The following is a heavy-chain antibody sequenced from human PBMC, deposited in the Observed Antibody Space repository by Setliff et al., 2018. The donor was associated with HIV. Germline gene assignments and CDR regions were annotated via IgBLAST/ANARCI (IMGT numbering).Heavy chain of an antibody. CDR1: GASIKDYY. CDR2: AHHSGVT. CDR3: ARVKVVGFSGLFFDP. V-gene: IGHV4-59*08. D-gene: IGHD3-22*01. Sequence: PSETLSLTCTVSGASIKDYYWNWIRQPPGKGLEWIGFAHHSGVTSYSPSLHSRVIIAVDTSRNQFSLRVNSITAADTATYFCARVKVVGFSGLFFDPWGQGTPVTVS. J-gene: IGHJ5*02.